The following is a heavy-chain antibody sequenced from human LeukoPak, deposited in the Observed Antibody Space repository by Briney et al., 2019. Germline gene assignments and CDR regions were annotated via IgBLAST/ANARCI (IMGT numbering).Heavy chain of an antibody. Sequence: PSETLSLTCAVYGGSFSNYYWSWIRQSPGKGLEWIGEINDSGTINYNPSLMSRVTISVDKSKNQFSLKLSSVTAADTALYYCAGRWDYGRNYYNDGWGKGATVSVSS. V-gene: IGHV4-34*01. CDR1: GGSFSNYY. CDR2: INDSGTI. J-gene: IGHJ6*03. CDR3: AGRWDYGRNYYNDG. D-gene: IGHD4-17*01.